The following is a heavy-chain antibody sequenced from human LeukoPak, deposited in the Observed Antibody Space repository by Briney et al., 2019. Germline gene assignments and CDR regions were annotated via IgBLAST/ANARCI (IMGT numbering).Heavy chain of an antibody. D-gene: IGHD4-17*01. CDR2: IYYSGST. Sequence: SETLSLTCTVSGGSISSYYWSWIRQPPRKGLEWIGYIYYSGSTNYNPSLKSRVTISVDTSKNQFSLKLRSVTAADTAVYYCASHDYGDFFDYWGQGTLVTVSS. CDR1: GGSISSYY. CDR3: ASHDYGDFFDY. J-gene: IGHJ4*02. V-gene: IGHV4-59*01.